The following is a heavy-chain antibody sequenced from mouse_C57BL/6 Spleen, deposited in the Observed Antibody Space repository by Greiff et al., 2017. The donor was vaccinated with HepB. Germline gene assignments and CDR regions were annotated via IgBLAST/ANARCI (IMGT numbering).Heavy chain of an antibody. D-gene: IGHD1-1*01. V-gene: IGHV5-17*01. Sequence: EVQVVESGGGLVKPGGSLKLSCAASGFTFSDYGMHWVRQAPEKGLEWVAYISSGNSTIYYADTVKGRFTISRDNAKNTLFLQMTSLRSEDTAMYYCARPDYGSSYDAMDYWGQGTSVTVSS. CDR2: ISSGNSTI. CDR3: ARPDYGSSYDAMDY. J-gene: IGHJ4*01. CDR1: GFTFSDYG.